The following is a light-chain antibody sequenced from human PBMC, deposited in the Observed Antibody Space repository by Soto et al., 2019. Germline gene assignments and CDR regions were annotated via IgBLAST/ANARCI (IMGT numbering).Light chain of an antibody. Sequence: QSALTQPASVSGSPGHSITISCTGTSSDVGGYNYVSWFQQYPGKAPKLMIYEVSNRPSGVSNRFSGSKSGNTASLTVSGLQAEDEADSYCTSFTSSNTWVFGGGTKVTVL. J-gene: IGLJ3*02. CDR1: SSDVGGYNY. CDR2: EVS. CDR3: TSFTSSNTWV. V-gene: IGLV2-14*01.